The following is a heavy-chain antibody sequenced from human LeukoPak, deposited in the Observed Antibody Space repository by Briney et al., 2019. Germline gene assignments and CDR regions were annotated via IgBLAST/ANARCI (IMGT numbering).Heavy chain of an antibody. CDR2: ISRSSSYI. Sequence: GGSLRLSCAASGFTFSSYSMNWVRQAPGKGLEWVSSISRSSSYIYYADSVKGRFTISRDNAKNSLYLQMNSLRAEATAVYYCARAGLGYCSSTSCYYYYYYYMDVWGKGTTVTVSS. J-gene: IGHJ6*03. CDR3: ARAGLGYCSSTSCYYYYYYYMDV. D-gene: IGHD2-2*01. V-gene: IGHV3-21*01. CDR1: GFTFSSYS.